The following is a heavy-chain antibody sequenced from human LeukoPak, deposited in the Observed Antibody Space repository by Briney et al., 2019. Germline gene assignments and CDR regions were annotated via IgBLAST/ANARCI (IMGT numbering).Heavy chain of an antibody. D-gene: IGHD2-21*01. CDR3: ASGFRGASFDY. J-gene: IGHJ4*02. V-gene: IGHV4-59*01. Sequence: SETLSRTCSGSGGSMSSYYWGWIRQAPGKGREGMGYIYHSGTTDYNTSLKRRITITEDTTRKEFFLTVSSVTAADTAVYYCASGFRGASFDYWGQGTMVTVSS. CDR2: IYHSGTT. CDR1: GGSMSSYY.